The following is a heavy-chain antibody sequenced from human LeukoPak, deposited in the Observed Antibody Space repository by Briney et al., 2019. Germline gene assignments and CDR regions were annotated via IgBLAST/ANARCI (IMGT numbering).Heavy chain of an antibody. Sequence: GESLKISCKGFGYTFTSYWIGWVRQMPGKGLEWMGSIYPGDSDIRDSPSFQGQVTISADKSISTAYLQWSSLKASDTAMYYCARLGYYDSSGYPDYWGQGTLVTVSS. J-gene: IGHJ4*02. D-gene: IGHD3-22*01. CDR3: ARLGYYDSSGYPDY. CDR1: GYTFTSYW. CDR2: IYPGDSDI. V-gene: IGHV5-51*01.